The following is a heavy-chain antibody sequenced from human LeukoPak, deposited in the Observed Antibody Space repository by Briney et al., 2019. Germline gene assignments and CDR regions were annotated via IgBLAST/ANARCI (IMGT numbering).Heavy chain of an antibody. CDR1: GYTFTGYY. CDR3: ARLYSGYDSDY. J-gene: IGHJ4*02. CDR2: INPNSGGT. Sequence: ASVKVPCKASGYTFTGYYMHWVRQAPGQGLEWMGRINPNSGGTNYAQKFQGRVTMTRDTSISTAYMELSRLRSDDTAVYYCARLYSGYDSDYWGQGTLVTVSS. D-gene: IGHD5-12*01. V-gene: IGHV1-2*06.